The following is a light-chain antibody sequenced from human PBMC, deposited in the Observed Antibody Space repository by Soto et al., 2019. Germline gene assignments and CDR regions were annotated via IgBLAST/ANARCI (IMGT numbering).Light chain of an antibody. J-gene: IGLJ3*02. V-gene: IGLV1-44*01. CDR2: NNN. Sequence: QSVLTQPPSASGTPGQRVTISCSGSRSNIGNNAVSWYQQLPGTAPKLLIYNNNQRPSGGPDRFSCSKSGTSASLAISGLQSEDEADYYCAAWDDSLNARGVFGGGTKLTVL. CDR3: AAWDDSLNARGV. CDR1: RSNIGNNA.